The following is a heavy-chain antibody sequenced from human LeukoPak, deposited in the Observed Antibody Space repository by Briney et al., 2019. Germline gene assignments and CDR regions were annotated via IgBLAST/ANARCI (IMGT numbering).Heavy chain of an antibody. CDR1: GCTFTSFD. J-gene: IGHJ4*02. CDR2: MNPYSGNT. Sequence: ASVKVSCKASGCTFTSFDINWVRQATGQGLEWVGWMNPYSGNTGYAQKFQGRVTMTRSTSISTAYMELSSLRSEDTAVYFCARGYCSGGSCKNYFDYWGQGTLVTVSS. V-gene: IGHV1-8*01. CDR3: ARGYCSGGSCKNYFDY. D-gene: IGHD2-15*01.